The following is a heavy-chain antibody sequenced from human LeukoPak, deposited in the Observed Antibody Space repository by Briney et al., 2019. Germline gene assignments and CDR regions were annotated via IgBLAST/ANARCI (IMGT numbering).Heavy chain of an antibody. Sequence: PSETLSLTCTVSGGSISSHYWTWVRQPPGKALEWIGYIYYTGSTNYNPSLRSRVTISVDTSKNQFSLKLSSVAAADTAVYYCAGVYGDDLHYYYYYYLDVWGKGTTVTVSS. D-gene: IGHD4-17*01. CDR1: GGSISSHY. CDR2: IYYTGST. CDR3: AGVYGDDLHYYYYYYLDV. V-gene: IGHV4-59*11. J-gene: IGHJ6*03.